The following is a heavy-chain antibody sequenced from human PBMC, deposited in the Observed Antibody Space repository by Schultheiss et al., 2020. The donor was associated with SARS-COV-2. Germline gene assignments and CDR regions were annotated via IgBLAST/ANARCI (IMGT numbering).Heavy chain of an antibody. V-gene: IGHV1-69*13. Sequence: SVKVSCKASGYTFTSYGISWVRQAPGQGLEWMGRIIPIFGTANYAQKFQGRVTITADESTSTAYMELSSLRSEDTAVYYCASGYSSSPSFWGQGTLVTVSS. CDR1: GYTFTSYG. J-gene: IGHJ4*02. D-gene: IGHD6-6*01. CDR2: IIPIFGTA. CDR3: ASGYSSSPSF.